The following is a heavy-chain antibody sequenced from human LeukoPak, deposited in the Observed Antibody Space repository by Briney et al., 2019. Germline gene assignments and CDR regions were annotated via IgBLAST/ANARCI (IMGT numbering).Heavy chain of an antibody. CDR3: AREGGVYYDFWSGSIYWFDP. CDR2: INPSGGST. V-gene: IGHV1-46*01. D-gene: IGHD3-3*01. J-gene: IGHJ5*02. Sequence: ASVKVSCKASGYTFTSYYMHWVRQAPGQGLEWMGIINPSGGSTSYAQKFQGRVTMTRDTSTSTVYMELSSLRSEDTAVYYCAREGGVYYDFWSGSIYWFDPWGQGTLVTVSS. CDR1: GYTFTSYY.